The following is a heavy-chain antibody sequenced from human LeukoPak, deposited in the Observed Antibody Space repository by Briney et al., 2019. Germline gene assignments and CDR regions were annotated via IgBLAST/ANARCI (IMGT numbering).Heavy chain of an antibody. D-gene: IGHD1-14*01. CDR2: IYYSGST. CDR3: ARASEDYYYYYMDV. Sequence: PSETLSLTCTVSSGSISSYFWSWIRQPPGEGLQWIGYIYYSGSTIYNPSLKSRVTISVDTSKNQFSLKLSSVTAADTAVYYCARASEDYYYYYMDVWGKGTTVTISS. CDR1: SGSISSYF. J-gene: IGHJ6*03. V-gene: IGHV4-59*01.